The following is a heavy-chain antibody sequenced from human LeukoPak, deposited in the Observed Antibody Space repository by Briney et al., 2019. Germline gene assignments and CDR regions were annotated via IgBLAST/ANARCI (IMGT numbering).Heavy chain of an antibody. Sequence: GGSLRLSCAASGFTFSSYGMHWVRQAPGKGLEWVAVIWYDGSNKYYADSVKGRFTISRDNFKNTLYLQMNSLRAEDTAVYYCARVLGDYGEFDYWGQGTLVTVSS. CDR3: ARVLGDYGEFDY. CDR2: IWYDGSNK. J-gene: IGHJ4*02. D-gene: IGHD4-17*01. CDR1: GFTFSSYG. V-gene: IGHV3-33*01.